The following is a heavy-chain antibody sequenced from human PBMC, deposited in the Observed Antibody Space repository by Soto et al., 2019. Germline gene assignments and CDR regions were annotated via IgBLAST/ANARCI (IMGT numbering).Heavy chain of an antibody. CDR2: VYYSGTT. D-gene: IGHD3-16*01. J-gene: IGHJ5*02. CDR1: GVSIDSGDYY. CDR3: ETAPMVLNPSYVEP. V-gene: IGHV4-61*08. Sequence: SETLSRTCTVSGVSIDSGDYYWSWIRQPPGKGLEWIGYVYYSGTTNYNPFLKSRVTLSLDKSKNQFSLKMNSVTAADTAVYYWETAPMVLNPSYVEPWGQGT.